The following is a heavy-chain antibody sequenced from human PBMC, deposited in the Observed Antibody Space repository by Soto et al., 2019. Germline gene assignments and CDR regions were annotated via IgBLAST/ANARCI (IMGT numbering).Heavy chain of an antibody. D-gene: IGHD3-10*01. Sequence: GGSLRLSCAASGFPFSSYGMHWVRQAPGKGLEWVAVIWYDGSNKYYADSVKGRFTISRDNSKNTLYLQMNSLRAEDTAVYYCARDRYYGSGRMGSSYGMDVWGQGTTVTVSS. J-gene: IGHJ6*02. CDR3: ARDRYYGSGRMGSSYGMDV. CDR2: IWYDGSNK. V-gene: IGHV3-33*01. CDR1: GFPFSSYG.